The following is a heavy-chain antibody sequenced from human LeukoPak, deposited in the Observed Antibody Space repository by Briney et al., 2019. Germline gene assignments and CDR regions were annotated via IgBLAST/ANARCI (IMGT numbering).Heavy chain of an antibody. J-gene: IGHJ6*03. CDR1: GVSISSSNSY. CDR3: ARVWGSSGYYYYCYMDV. CDR2: IYYSGST. V-gene: IGHV4-39*07. D-gene: IGHD6-6*01. Sequence: PSETLSLTCTVSGVSISSSNSYWGWIRQPPGKGLEWIGSIYYSGSTYYNPSLKSRVTISVDTSKNQFSLKLSSVTAADTAVYYCARVWGSSGYYYYCYMDVWGKGTTVTVSS.